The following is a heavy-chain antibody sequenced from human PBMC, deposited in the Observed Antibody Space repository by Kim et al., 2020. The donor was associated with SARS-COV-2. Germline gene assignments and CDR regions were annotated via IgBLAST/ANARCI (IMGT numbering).Heavy chain of an antibody. J-gene: IGHJ4*02. D-gene: IGHD3-3*01. CDR1: GGSISSYY. CDR2: IYYSGST. V-gene: IGHV4-59*08. CDR3: ASGSYDFWSGYYIFDY. Sequence: SETLSLTCTVSGGSISSYYWSWIRQPPGKGLEWIGYIYYSGSTNYNPSLKSRVTISVDTSKNQFSLKLSSVTAADTAVYYCASGSYDFWSGYYIFDYWGQGTLVTVSS.